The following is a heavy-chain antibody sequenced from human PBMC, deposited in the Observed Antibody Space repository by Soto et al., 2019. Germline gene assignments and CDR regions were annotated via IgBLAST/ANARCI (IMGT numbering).Heavy chain of an antibody. D-gene: IGHD3-9*01. V-gene: IGHV3-48*01. CDR3: ARVVRYPPRFDY. Sequence: EVQLVESGGGLVQPGGSLRLSCAASGFTFSSYSMNWVRQAPGKGLEWVSYISSSSSTIYYDDSVKGRFTISRDNAKNSLYLQMNGLRAEDTAVYYCARVVRYPPRFDYWGQRTLVTVSS. CDR1: GFTFSSYS. J-gene: IGHJ4*02. CDR2: ISSSSSTI.